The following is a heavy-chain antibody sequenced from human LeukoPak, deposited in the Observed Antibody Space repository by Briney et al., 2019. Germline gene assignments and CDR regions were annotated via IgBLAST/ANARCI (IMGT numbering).Heavy chain of an antibody. CDR2: ISVYNGHT. D-gene: IGHD1-26*01. J-gene: IGHJ5*02. V-gene: IGHV1-18*01. Sequence: GASVKVSCKASGYTFASYGISWVRQAPGQGLEWVGWISVYNGHTIYTQKLQDRVTLTTDTSTSTAYMELRSLRSDDTAVYYCARIRGGAPSYWFDPWGQGTLVTVSS. CDR3: ARIRGGAPSYWFDP. CDR1: GYTFASYG.